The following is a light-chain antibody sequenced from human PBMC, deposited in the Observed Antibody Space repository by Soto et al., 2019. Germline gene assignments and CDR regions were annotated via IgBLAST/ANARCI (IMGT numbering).Light chain of an antibody. J-gene: IGKJ4*01. V-gene: IGKV3-15*01. CDR2: GAS. CDR3: HQYNDWPLT. CDR1: RSVSSD. Sequence: EIVMTQSPATLSVSPGERATLSCRASRSVSSDLAWYQQTPGQAPRLLIYGASTRATGIPARFSGSGSGTEFTRTISSLQSEDYAVYYCHQYNDWPLTSGGGTKVEIK.